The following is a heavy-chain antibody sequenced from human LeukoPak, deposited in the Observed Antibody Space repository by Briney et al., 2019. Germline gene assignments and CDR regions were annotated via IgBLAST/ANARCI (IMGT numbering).Heavy chain of an antibody. CDR1: GYTLTSYA. Sequence: ASVKVSCKASGYTLTSYAMHWVRQAPGQRLEWMGWINAGNGNTKYSQKFQGRVTITRDTSASTAYMELSSLRSEDTALYYCAKDGDWGSSGYYRGDFDYWGQGTLVTVSS. CDR3: AKDGDWGSSGYYRGDFDY. D-gene: IGHD3-22*01. V-gene: IGHV1-3*01. J-gene: IGHJ4*02. CDR2: INAGNGNT.